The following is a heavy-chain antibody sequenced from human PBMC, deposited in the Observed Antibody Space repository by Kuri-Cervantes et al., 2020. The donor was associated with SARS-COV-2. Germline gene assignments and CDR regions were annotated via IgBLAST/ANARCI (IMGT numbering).Heavy chain of an antibody. CDR1: GFPFDNYA. D-gene: IGHD1-1*01. J-gene: IGHJ6*02. V-gene: IGHV3-23*01. Sequence: GGSLRLSCAASGFPFDNYAMTWVRQAPGKGLEWVSTISGRGDNTYFAASVKGRFTISRDNAKNSLYLQMNSLRAEDTAVYYCARDKVQLERPRYDYYYYDMDVWGQGTAVTVSS. CDR3: ARDKVQLERPRYDYYYYDMDV. CDR2: ISGRGDNT.